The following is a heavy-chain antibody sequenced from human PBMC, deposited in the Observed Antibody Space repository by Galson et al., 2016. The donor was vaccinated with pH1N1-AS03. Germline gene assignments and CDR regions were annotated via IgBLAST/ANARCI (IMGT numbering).Heavy chain of an antibody. Sequence: SETLSLTCTVPGGSISGYYWSWIRQPAGKGLEWIGRMYTSGSTNYNPSLKSRVTMSVDTSKNQLSLKLSSVTAADTAVYYCARVRGGFNSSGWCSWYFDLWGRGTLVTVSS. V-gene: IGHV4-4*07. J-gene: IGHJ2*01. CDR2: MYTSGST. CDR3: ARVRGGFNSSGWCSWYFDL. D-gene: IGHD6-19*01. CDR1: GGSISGYY.